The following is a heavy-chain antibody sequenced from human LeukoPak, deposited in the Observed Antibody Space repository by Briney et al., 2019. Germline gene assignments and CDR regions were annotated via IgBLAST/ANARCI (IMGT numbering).Heavy chain of an antibody. J-gene: IGHJ4*02. V-gene: IGHV1-3*01. D-gene: IGHD4-17*01. Sequence: ASVKVSCKASGYTFTSYAMHWVRQAPGQRLEWMGWINAGNGNTKYSQKFQGRVTITRDTSASTAYMELSSLRSEDTAVYYCARGSDYGDYGGPDFDYWGQGTLVTVSS. CDR1: GYTFTSYA. CDR3: ARGSDYGDYGGPDFDY. CDR2: INAGNGNT.